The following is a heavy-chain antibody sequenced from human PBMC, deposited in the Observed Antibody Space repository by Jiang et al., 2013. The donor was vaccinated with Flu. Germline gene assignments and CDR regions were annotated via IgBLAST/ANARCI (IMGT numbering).Heavy chain of an antibody. V-gene: IGHV4-31*02. D-gene: IGHD3-22*01. CDR3: ARADYYDSTPLDY. J-gene: IGHJ4*02. CDR2: IYYSGST. Sequence: SISSGGYYWSWIRQHPGKGLEWIGYIYYSGSTYYNPSLKSRVTISVDTSKNQFSLKLSSVTAADTAVYYCARADYYDSTPLDYWGQGTLVTVSS. CDR1: SISSGGYY.